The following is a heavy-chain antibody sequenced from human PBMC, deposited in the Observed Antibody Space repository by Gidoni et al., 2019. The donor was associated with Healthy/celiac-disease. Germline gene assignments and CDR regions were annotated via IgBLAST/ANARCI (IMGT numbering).Heavy chain of an antibody. Sequence: EVQLVESGGGLVKPGRSLRLSCPASGFTFGDYASSWFSQAPGKGLEWVGFIRSKAYGGTTEYAASVKGRFTISRDDSKSIAYLQMNSLKTEDTAVYYCTRDLGIFGVLSGGAVAFDYWGQGTLVTVSS. V-gene: IGHV3-49*05. J-gene: IGHJ4*02. CDR1: GFTFGDYA. D-gene: IGHD3-3*01. CDR3: TRDLGIFGVLSGGAVAFDY. CDR2: IRSKAYGGTT.